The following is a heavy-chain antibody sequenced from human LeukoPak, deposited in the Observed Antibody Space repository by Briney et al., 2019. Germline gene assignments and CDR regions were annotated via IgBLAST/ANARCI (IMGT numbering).Heavy chain of an antibody. CDR3: ATGFKMATMGQSS. D-gene: IGHD5-24*01. Sequence: GGSLRLSCAASGFTFTSYAMTWGRHSPGKGLGWVSVIGRGGDTYYSDSVQGRFTSSKDNAKNTLYLQMNSLRAEDRAVYYCATGFKMATMGQSSWGQGTLVTVSS. V-gene: IGHV3-23*01. CDR1: GFTFTSYA. J-gene: IGHJ4*02. CDR2: IGRGGDT.